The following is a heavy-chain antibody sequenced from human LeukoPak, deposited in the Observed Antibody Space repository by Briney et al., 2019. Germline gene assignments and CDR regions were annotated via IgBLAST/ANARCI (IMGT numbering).Heavy chain of an antibody. V-gene: IGHV3-48*02. D-gene: IGHD2-15*01. J-gene: IGHJ3*01. CDR2: IGSGSDSI. CDR3: ARDRIYAFDV. CDR1: GFTFSSFS. Sequence: GGSLRLSCAASGFTFSSFSMNWVRQAPGKGLEWVSYIGSGSDSIHYADSVRGRFTISRDNAKNSLYLQMNSLRDEDTAVYYCARDRIYAFDVGGQGTMVTVSS.